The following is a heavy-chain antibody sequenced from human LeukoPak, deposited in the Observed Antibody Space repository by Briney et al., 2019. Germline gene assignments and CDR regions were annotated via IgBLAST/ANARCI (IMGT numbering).Heavy chain of an antibody. J-gene: IGHJ4*02. CDR3: ARASYSYDINGWVPFDY. CDR1: GFTFSDYY. CDR2: ISSSGSTI. Sequence: GGSLRLSCAASGFTFSDYYMSWIRQAPGKGLEWVSYISSSGSTIYYADSVKGRFTISRDNAKNSLYLQMNSLRAEDTAVYYCARASYSYDINGWVPFDYWGQGTLVTVSS. V-gene: IGHV3-11*04. D-gene: IGHD3-22*01.